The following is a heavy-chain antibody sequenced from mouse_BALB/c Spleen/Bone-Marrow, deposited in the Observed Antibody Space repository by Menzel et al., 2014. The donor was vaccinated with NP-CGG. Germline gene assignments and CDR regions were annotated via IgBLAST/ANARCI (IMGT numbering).Heavy chain of an antibody. V-gene: IGHV5-12-2*01. Sequence: EVQVVESGGGLVQPGGSLKLSCAASGFTFSSYTMSWVRQTPEKRLEWVAYISNGGGSTYYPDTVKGRFTISRDNAKNTLYLQMSSLKSEDTAVYYCARRAGAYWGQGTLVTVSA. CDR3: ARRAGAY. D-gene: IGHD3-3*01. J-gene: IGHJ3*01. CDR1: GFTFSSYT. CDR2: ISNGGGST.